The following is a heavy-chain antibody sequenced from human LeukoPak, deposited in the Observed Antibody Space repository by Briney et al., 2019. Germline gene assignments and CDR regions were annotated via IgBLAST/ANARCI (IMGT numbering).Heavy chain of an antibody. J-gene: IGHJ4*02. Sequence: GGSLRLSCAASGFTFSNYAMSWVRQAPGKGLEWVSAISGSGGSTYYADSVRGRFTISRDNSKNTLSLQMNSLRAEDTAVYYCAKTLSGYYGSGSYDYWGRGTLVTVSS. V-gene: IGHV3-23*01. CDR2: ISGSGGST. CDR1: GFTFSNYA. CDR3: AKTLSGYYGSGSYDY. D-gene: IGHD3-10*01.